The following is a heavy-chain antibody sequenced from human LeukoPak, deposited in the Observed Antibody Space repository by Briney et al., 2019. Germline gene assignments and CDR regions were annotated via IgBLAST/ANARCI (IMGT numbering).Heavy chain of an antibody. CDR2: IIPIFGTA. CDR3: ASEEIVVVPAALRNWFDP. V-gene: IGHV1-69*06. CDR1: GGTFSSYA. D-gene: IGHD2-2*01. Sequence: SVKVSCKASGGTFSSYAISWVRQAPGQGLEWMGGIIPIFGTANYAQKFQGRVTITADKSTSTAYMELSGLRSDDTAVYYCASEEIVVVPAALRNWFDPWGQGTLVTVSS. J-gene: IGHJ5*02.